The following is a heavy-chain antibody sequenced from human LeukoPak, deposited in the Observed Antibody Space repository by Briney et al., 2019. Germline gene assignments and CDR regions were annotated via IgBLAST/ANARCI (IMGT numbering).Heavy chain of an antibody. V-gene: IGHV3-33*01. J-gene: IGHJ4*02. D-gene: IGHD2-15*01. CDR2: IWYDGSNK. CDR1: GFTFSSYG. Sequence: PGGSLRPSCAASGFTFSSYGMHWVRQAPGKGLEWVAVIWYDGSNKYYADSVKGRFTISRDNSKNTLYLQMNSLRAEDTAVYYCARAGGGKYFDYWGQGTLVTVSS. CDR3: ARAGGGKYFDY.